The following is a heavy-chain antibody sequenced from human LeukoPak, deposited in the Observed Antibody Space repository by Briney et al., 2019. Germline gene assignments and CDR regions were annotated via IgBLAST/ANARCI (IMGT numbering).Heavy chain of an antibody. V-gene: IGHV3-21*01. D-gene: IGHD4-17*01. Sequence: GGSLRLSCAASGFTFSSYRMNWVRQAPGKGLEWVSSISSSSSYIYYADSVKGRFTISRDNAKNSLYLQMNSLRAEDTAVYYCARDMQGYGAPFDYWGQGTLVTVSS. CDR2: ISSSSSYI. J-gene: IGHJ4*02. CDR3: ARDMQGYGAPFDY. CDR1: GFTFSSYR.